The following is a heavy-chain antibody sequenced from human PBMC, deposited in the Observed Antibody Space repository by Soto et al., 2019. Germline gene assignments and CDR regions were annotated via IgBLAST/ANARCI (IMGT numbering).Heavy chain of an antibody. CDR1: GGTFSSYA. CDR2: IIPIFGTA. CDR3: ARGDVTAMVKGYYYYYGMDV. Sequence: SVKVSCKASGGTFSSYAISWVRQAPGQGLEWMGGIIPIFGTANYAQKFQGRVTITADESTSTAYMELSSLRSEDTAVYYCARGDVTAMVKGYYYYYGMDVWGQGTTVTVSS. D-gene: IGHD5-18*01. J-gene: IGHJ6*02. V-gene: IGHV1-69*13.